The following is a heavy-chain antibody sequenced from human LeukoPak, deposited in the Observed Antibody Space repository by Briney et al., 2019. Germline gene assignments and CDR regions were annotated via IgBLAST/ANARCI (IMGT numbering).Heavy chain of an antibody. D-gene: IGHD2-2*02. V-gene: IGHV4-39*01. J-gene: IGHJ6*03. CDR3: ARGRRGYCSSTSCYTLPYYYYYYMDV. CDR1: GGSISSSSYY. CDR2: IYYSGST. Sequence: SETLSLTCTVSGGSISSSSYYWGWIRPPPGKGLEWFGSIYYSGSTYYNPSLKSRVTISVDTSKNQFSLKLSSVTAADTAVYYCARGRRGYCSSTSCYTLPYYYYYYMDVWGKGTTVTVSS.